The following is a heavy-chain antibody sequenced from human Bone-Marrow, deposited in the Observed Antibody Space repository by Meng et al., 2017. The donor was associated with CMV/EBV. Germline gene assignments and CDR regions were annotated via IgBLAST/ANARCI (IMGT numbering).Heavy chain of an antibody. CDR2: IYTSGST. CDR1: GGSISSGSYY. CDR3: ARDPWNYFDY. J-gene: IGHJ4*02. V-gene: IGHV4-61*02. Sequence: QVQLQEPGPGLVKPSQXLSLTCTVSGGSISSGSYYWSWIRQPAGKGLEWIGRIYTSGSTNYNPSLKSRVTISVDTSKNQFSLKLSSVTAADTAVYYCARDPWNYFDYWGQGTLVTVSS.